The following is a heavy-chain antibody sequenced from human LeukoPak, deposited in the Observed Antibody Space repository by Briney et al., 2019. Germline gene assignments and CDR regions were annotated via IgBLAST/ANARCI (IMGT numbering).Heavy chain of an antibody. CDR3: ARDLRRFSLYGPSFDY. V-gene: IGHV4-4*07. J-gene: IGHJ4*02. CDR1: GGSISSYY. D-gene: IGHD3-10*01. CDR2: IYTSGST. Sequence: SETLSLTCTVSGGSISSYYWSWIRQPAGKGLEWIGRIYTSGSTNYNPSLKSRVTMSVDTSKNQFSLNLSSVTAADTAVYYCARDLRRFSLYGPSFDYWGQGTLVTVSS.